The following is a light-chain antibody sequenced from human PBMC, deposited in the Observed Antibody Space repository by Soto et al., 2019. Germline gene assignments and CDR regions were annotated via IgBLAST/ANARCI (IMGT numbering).Light chain of an antibody. J-gene: IGKJ5*01. CDR2: YIS. V-gene: IGKV3D-15*01. CDR1: QSAGNS. Sequence: EIVMTQSPATLSVSPGETASLSYRASQSAGNSLAWYQQKPGQAPRLLIYYISTRATGIPARFSGSGSGTEFTLTINSLQSEDSAVYYCQQHNQWPITFGQGTRLEIK. CDR3: QQHNQWPIT.